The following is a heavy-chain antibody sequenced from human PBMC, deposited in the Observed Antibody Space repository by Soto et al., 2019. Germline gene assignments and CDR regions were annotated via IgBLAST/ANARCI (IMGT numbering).Heavy chain of an antibody. J-gene: IGHJ6*02. CDR1: GFTFSNAW. CDR2: IKSKTDGGTT. D-gene: IGHD3-3*01. Sequence: VGSLRLSCAASGFTFSNAWMSWVRQAPGKGLEWVGRIKSKTDGGTTDYAAPVKGRFTISRDDSKNTLYLQMNSLKTEDTAVYYCTTFGYYDFWSGYLYYYYYGMDVWGQGTTVTVSS. V-gene: IGHV3-15*01. CDR3: TTFGYYDFWSGYLYYYYYGMDV.